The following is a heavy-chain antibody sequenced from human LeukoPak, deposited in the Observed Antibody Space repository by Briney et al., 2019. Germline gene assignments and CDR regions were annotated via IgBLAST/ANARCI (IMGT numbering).Heavy chain of an antibody. V-gene: IGHV3-23*01. J-gene: IGHJ4*02. CDR3: AKDWIQFNRVFDCFDS. D-gene: IGHD5-18*01. CDR2: IGNTET. Sequence: PGGSLRLSCATSGFPFETNAMSWVRQAPWKGLEWVATIGNTETFYADSVTGRFTISRDNSKNTVNLQMNRLRVEDTAIYYCAKDWIQFNRVFDCFDSWGQGTLVTVSS. CDR1: GFPFETNA.